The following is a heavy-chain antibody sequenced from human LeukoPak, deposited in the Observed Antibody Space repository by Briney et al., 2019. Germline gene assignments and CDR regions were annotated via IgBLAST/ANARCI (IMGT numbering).Heavy chain of an antibody. CDR1: GGSFSTYA. Sequence: ASVKVSCKASGGSFSTYAISWVRQAPGQGLEWMGGIISIFGTANYAQKFQGRVTITADESTSTAYMELSSLRSEDTAVYYCAKSVRGYSGYEINPRFDYWGQGTLVTVSS. D-gene: IGHD5-12*01. CDR3: AKSVRGYSGYEINPRFDY. V-gene: IGHV1-69*01. CDR2: IISIFGTA. J-gene: IGHJ4*02.